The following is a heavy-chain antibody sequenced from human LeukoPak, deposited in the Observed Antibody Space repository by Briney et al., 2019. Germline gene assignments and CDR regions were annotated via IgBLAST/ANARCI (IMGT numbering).Heavy chain of an antibody. CDR1: GYIFTNYY. D-gene: IGHD2-2*01. CDR2: INPSGTT. J-gene: IGHJ4*02. Sequence: GASVKVSCKASGYIFTNYYMYWVRQAPGQGLEWMGIINPSGTTTYAQKFQGRVTMTRDTSTSTVYVELSSLRSEDTAVYYCARGLPATFDFWGQGTLVTVSS. V-gene: IGHV1-46*03. CDR3: ARGLPATFDF.